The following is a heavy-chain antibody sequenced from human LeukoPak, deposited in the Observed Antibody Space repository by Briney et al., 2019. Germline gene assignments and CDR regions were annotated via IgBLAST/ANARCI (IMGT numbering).Heavy chain of an antibody. CDR1: GFTFSSYA. D-gene: IGHD6-19*01. V-gene: IGHV3-23*01. Sequence: GGSLRLSCAASGFTFSSYAMSWVRQAPGKGLEWVSAISGSGGSTYYADSVKGRFTISRDNSKNTLYLQMNSLRAEDTAVYYCAKLEYSSGWFNYYYYYGMDVRGQGTTVTVSS. J-gene: IGHJ6*02. CDR3: AKLEYSSGWFNYYYYYGMDV. CDR2: ISGSGGST.